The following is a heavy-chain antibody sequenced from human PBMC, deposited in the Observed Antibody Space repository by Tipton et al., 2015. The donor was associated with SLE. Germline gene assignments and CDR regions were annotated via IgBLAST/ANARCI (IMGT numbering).Heavy chain of an antibody. Sequence: TLSLTCSVSGVSISSGNYYWSWIRQPAGKGLGWIGHISISGTTNYNPPLKSRVSISVDASKNQFSLKLTSVTAADTAIYYCARDGDYTSSWSHFGGSFDIWGQGTMVTVSS. J-gene: IGHJ3*02. CDR1: GVSISSGNYY. V-gene: IGHV4-61*09. D-gene: IGHD6-13*01. CDR2: ISISGTT. CDR3: ARDGDYTSSWSHFGGSFDI.